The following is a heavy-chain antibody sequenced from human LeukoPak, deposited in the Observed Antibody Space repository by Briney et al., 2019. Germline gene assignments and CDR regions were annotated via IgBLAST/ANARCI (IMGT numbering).Heavy chain of an antibody. V-gene: IGHV4-59*01. CDR3: ARGGAARLHFQN. Sequence: PSETLSLTCIVSGGSISTYYWNWIRQPPGKGLEWIGYIYHSGSNNYNPSLQSRVTISVDTSKNQFSLNLNSVTAADTAVYYCARGGAARLHFQNWGQGTLVTVSS. CDR1: GGSISTYY. J-gene: IGHJ1*01. D-gene: IGHD6-6*01. CDR2: IYHSGSN.